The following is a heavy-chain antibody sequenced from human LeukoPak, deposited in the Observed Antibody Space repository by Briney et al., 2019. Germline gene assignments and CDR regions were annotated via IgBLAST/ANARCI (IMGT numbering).Heavy chain of an antibody. V-gene: IGHV1-69*04. CDR2: IIPIVGIA. D-gene: IGHD5-24*01. Sequence: ASVKVSCKASGGTFSSYAISWVRQAPGQGLEWMGTIIPIVGIANYAQKFQGRVTITADKFTSTAYMEPSSLRSEDTAVYYCARDGEMATIYFDYWGQGTLVTVSS. J-gene: IGHJ4*02. CDR1: GGTFSSYA. CDR3: ARDGEMATIYFDY.